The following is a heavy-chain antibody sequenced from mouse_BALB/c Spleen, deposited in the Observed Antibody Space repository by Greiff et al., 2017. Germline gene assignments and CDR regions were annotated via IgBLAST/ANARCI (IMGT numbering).Heavy chain of an antibody. V-gene: IGHV14-4*02. CDR1: GFIIKDYY. Sequence: EVQLQQSGAELVRSGASVKLSCTASGFIIKDYYMHWVKQRPEQGLEWIGWIDPENGDTEYAPKFQGKATMTADTSSNTAYLQLSSLTSEDTAVYYCNAYGNYVYDYWGQGTTLTVSS. D-gene: IGHD2-1*01. J-gene: IGHJ2*01. CDR3: NAYGNYVYDY. CDR2: IDPENGDT.